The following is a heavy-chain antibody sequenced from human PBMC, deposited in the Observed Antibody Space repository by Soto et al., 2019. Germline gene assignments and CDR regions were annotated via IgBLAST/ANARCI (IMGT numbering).Heavy chain of an antibody. D-gene: IGHD2-21*01. CDR1: GGSISSYY. CDR2: IYYSGST. Sequence: TSETLSLTCTVSGGSISSYYWSWIRQPPGKGLEWIGYIYYSGSTNYNPSLKSRVTISVDTSKNQFSLKLSSVTAADTAAYYCARAPVHQFRWTKWFDPWGQGTLVTVS. V-gene: IGHV4-59*01. J-gene: IGHJ5*02. CDR3: ARAPVHQFRWTKWFDP.